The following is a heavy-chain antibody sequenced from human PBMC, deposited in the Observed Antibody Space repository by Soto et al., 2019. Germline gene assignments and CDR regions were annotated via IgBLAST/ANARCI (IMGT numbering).Heavy chain of an antibody. J-gene: IGHJ6*04. CDR1: GFTVSSKY. CDR3: ARDDVLCDGGRCHGVPFYL. Sequence: GGSLRLSCAASGFTVSSKYMSWVRQAPGKGLEWVSLIQSGGPTYYADSVKGRFTISRDTSENTVHLQMDSLRAEDTAVYYCARDDVLCDGGRCHGVPFYLWGKWSTVTVSS. CDR2: IQSGGPT. V-gene: IGHV3-66*01. D-gene: IGHD2-15*01.